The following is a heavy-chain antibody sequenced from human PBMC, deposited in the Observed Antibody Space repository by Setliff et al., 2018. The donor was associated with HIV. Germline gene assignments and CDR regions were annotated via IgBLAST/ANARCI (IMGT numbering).Heavy chain of an antibody. V-gene: IGHV1-18*01. CDR3: ARDRLNVYSSGWGVGY. CDR1: GYTFTSYG. CDR2: ISGYNGNT. D-gene: IGHD6-25*01. Sequence: ASVKVSCKASGYTFTSYGISWVRQAPGQGLEWMGWISGYNGNTNFAQKLQGRVTMTTNTSTSTAYMELRSLRSDDTAVYYCARDRLNVYSSGWGVGYWGQGTLVTVSS. J-gene: IGHJ4*02.